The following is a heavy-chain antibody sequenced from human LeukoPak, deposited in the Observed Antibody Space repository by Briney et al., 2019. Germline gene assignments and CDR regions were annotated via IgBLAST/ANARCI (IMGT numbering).Heavy chain of an antibody. J-gene: IGHJ4*02. CDR3: ARGRHYYDSGGYLRFDY. V-gene: IGHV1-2*02. D-gene: IGHD3-22*01. CDR1: GYTFTGYY. CDR2: INPNSGGT. Sequence: VASVKVSCKASGYTFTGYYMHWVRQAPGQGLEWMGWINPNSGGTNYAQKFQGRVTMTRDTSISTAYMELSRLRSDDTAVYYCARGRHYYDSGGYLRFDYWGQGTLVTVSS.